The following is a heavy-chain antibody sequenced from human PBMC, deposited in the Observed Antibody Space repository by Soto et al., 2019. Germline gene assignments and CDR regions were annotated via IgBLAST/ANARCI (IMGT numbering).Heavy chain of an antibody. CDR2: IKQDGSEK. D-gene: IGHD6-19*01. CDR3: ALYYSSGSFDY. V-gene: IGHV3-7*01. CDR1: GFTFSNFW. Sequence: GGSLRLSCAASGFTFSNFWVHWVRQAPGKGLEWVANIKQDGSEKYYVDSVKGRFTISRDNAKSSLYLQMNSLRAEDTAVYYCALYYSSGSFDYWGQGTLVTVSS. J-gene: IGHJ4*02.